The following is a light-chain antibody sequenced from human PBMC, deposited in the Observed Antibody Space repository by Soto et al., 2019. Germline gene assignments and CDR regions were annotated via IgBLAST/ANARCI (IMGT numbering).Light chain of an antibody. CDR1: QSVSSY. CDR3: QQRSNWPLT. CDR2: DAS. Sequence: EIVLTQSPATLSLSPGERATLSCRASQSVSSYLAWYQQKPGQAPRLLIYDASNRATCIPARFSGSGSGTDFTLTISSLEPEDFSVYYCQQRSNWPLTFGGGTKVELK. J-gene: IGKJ4*01. V-gene: IGKV3-11*01.